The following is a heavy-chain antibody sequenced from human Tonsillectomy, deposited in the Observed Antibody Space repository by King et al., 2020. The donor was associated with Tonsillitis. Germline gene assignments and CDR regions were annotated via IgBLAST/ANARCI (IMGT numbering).Heavy chain of an antibody. Sequence: VQLVESGGGLVKPGGSLRLSCAASGFTFSDYYMSWIRQAPGKGLEWVSYISSSGSTIYYTDSVKGRFTISRDNAKNSLYLQMNSLRAEDTAVYYCASATAFKATSTSSYYYYYGMDVWGQGTTVTVSS. V-gene: IGHV3-11*01. CDR1: GFTFSDYY. J-gene: IGHJ6*02. CDR2: ISSSGSTI. D-gene: IGHD1-14*01. CDR3: ASATAFKATSTSSYYYYYGMDV.